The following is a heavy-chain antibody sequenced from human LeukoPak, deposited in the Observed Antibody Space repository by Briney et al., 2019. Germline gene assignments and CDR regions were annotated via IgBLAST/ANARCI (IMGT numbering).Heavy chain of an antibody. CDR2: IRYDGSNK. V-gene: IGHV3-30*02. CDR1: GFTFSSYG. D-gene: IGHD3-10*01. CDR3: AREVPRITMVRGVLDY. J-gene: IGHJ4*02. Sequence: PGGSLRLSCAASGFTFSSYGMHWVRQAPGKGLEWVAFIRYDGSNKYYADSVKGRFTISRDNSKNTLYLQMNSLRAEDTAVYYCAREVPRITMVRGVLDYWGQGTLVTVSS.